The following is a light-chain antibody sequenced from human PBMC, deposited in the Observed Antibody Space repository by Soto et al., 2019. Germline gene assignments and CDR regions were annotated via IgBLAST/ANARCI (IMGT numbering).Light chain of an antibody. CDR3: GSYAGRYDVF. CDR1: SSDVGGYDS. CDR2: EVY. Sequence: QSALTQPPSASGSPGQSVTISCTGASSDVGGYDSVSWYQQHPGKAPKLMIYEVYKRPSGVPDPFSGSKSGHKASLTFSGLQADDEADYYGGSYAGRYDVFFGGGTQVTVL. V-gene: IGLV2-8*01. J-gene: IGLJ2*01.